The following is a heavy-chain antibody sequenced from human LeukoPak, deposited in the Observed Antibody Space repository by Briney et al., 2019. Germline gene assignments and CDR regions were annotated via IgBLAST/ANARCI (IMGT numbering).Heavy chain of an antibody. CDR3: AREPNTYGDFLFDY. D-gene: IGHD4-17*01. V-gene: IGHV3-23*01. Sequence: PGTSLRLSCVASGFTFTNYAMSWVRQAPGKGLEWVSAITGSDGSSYYADSVKGRFTISRDNSKNTLYLQVNSLSAEDTAVYYCAREPNTYGDFLFDYWGQGTLVTVSS. CDR1: GFTFTNYA. CDR2: ITGSDGSS. J-gene: IGHJ4*02.